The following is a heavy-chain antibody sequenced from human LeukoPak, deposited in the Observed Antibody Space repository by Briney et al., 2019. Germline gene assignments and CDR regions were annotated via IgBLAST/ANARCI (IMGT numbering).Heavy chain of an antibody. CDR2: IHYSGST. CDR3: ARGVNWFDP. CDR1: GGSISSYY. J-gene: IGHJ5*02. Sequence: PSETLSLTCTVSGGSISSYYWSWIRQPPGKGLEWIGYIHYSGSTNYNPSLKSRVTISVDTSKNQFSLKLSSVTAADTAVYYCARGVNWFDPWGQGTLVTVSS. V-gene: IGHV4-59*01.